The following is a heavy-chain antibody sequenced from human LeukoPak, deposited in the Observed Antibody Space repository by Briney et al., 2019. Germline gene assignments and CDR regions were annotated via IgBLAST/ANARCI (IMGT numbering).Heavy chain of an antibody. CDR3: ARDYEMY. D-gene: IGHD5-12*01. V-gene: IGHV3-21*01. Sequence: GGSLRLSCAASGFTFSSYSMNWVRQAPGKGLEWVSSISSSSSYIYYGDSVKGRFTISRDNAKDSLYLQMNSLRAEDTAVYYCARDYEMYWGQGTLVTVSS. J-gene: IGHJ4*02. CDR1: GFTFSSYS. CDR2: ISSSSSYI.